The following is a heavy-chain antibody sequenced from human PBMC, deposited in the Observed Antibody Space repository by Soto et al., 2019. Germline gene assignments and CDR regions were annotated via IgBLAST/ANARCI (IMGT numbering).Heavy chain of an antibody. Sequence: SETLSLTCAVSGGSISSGGYSWSWIRQPPGKGLECIGYIYHSVSTYYNPSLKSRVTISVDRSKNQFSLRLSSVTAADTAVYYCARGPPLLWWSQGTLVT. CDR3: ARGPPLLW. V-gene: IGHV4-30-2*01. J-gene: IGHJ4*02. D-gene: IGHD2-21*01. CDR2: IYHSVST. CDR1: GGSISSGGYS.